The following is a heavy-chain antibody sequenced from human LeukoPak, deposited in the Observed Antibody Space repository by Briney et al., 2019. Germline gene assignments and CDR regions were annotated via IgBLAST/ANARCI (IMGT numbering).Heavy chain of an antibody. J-gene: IGHJ4*02. D-gene: IGHD1-26*01. CDR2: INQDGSAK. Sequence: GGSLRLSCAVTGFTFDTYWMSWARQVPGKGLEWVANINQDGSAKYYVDSVKDRFTISRDNAKNSLYLQMNSLRAEDTGVYYCAREGVPGATAHHYDYWGQGSLVTVSS. V-gene: IGHV3-7*01. CDR3: AREGVPGATAHHYDY. CDR1: GFTFDTYW.